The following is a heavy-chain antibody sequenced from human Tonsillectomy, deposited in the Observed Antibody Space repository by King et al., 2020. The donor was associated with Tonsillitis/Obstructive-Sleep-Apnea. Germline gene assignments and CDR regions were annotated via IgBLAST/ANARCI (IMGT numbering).Heavy chain of an antibody. D-gene: IGHD3-10*01. V-gene: IGHV3-23*04. Sequence: VQLVESGGGLVQPGGSLRLSCAASGFTFSSYAMSWVRQAPGKGLEWVSAISGGGGSTYYADSVQGRFTISSDSSKNTLYLQMNGLRAEDTAVYYRAKNDGITLVRGVIKYYYYLDVWGKGTTVTVSS. CDR1: GFTFSSYA. CDR3: AKNDGITLVRGVIKYYYYLDV. J-gene: IGHJ6*03. CDR2: ISGGGGST.